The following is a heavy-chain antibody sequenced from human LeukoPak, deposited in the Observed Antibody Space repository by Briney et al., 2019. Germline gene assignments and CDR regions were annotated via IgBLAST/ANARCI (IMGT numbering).Heavy chain of an antibody. Sequence: GGSLRLSCAASGFTFSSYSMNWVRQAPGKGLEWVSSISSSSSYIYYADSVKGRFTISRDNAKNSLCLQMNSLRAEDTAVYYCATKSAPDYDGPPDYWGQGTLDTVSS. CDR1: GFTFSSYS. V-gene: IGHV3-21*01. J-gene: IGHJ4*02. CDR2: ISSSSSYI. CDR3: ATKSAPDYDGPPDY. D-gene: IGHD3-10*01.